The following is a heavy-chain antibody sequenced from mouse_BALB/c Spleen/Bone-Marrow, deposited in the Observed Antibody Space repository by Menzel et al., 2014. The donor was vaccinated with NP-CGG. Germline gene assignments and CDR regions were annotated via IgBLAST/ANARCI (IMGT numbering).Heavy chain of an antibody. V-gene: IGHV5-4*02. CDR3: ARDGDYTYAWFAY. J-gene: IGHJ3*01. D-gene: IGHD2-14*01. Sequence: EVKLMESGGGLVKPRGSLKLSCAASGFTFSDYYMYWVRQTPEKRLEWVATISDGGSYTFYPDSVKGRFTISRDNAKNTLYLQMSSLKSEDTAMYYCARDGDYTYAWFAYWGQGTLVTVSA. CDR1: GFTFSDYY. CDR2: ISDGGSYT.